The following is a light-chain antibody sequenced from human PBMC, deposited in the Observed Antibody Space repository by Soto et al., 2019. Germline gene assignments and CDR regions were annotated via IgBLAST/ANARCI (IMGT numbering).Light chain of an antibody. J-gene: IGKJ5*01. CDR3: QQHSNWTPIT. CDR1: QSVSSY. Sequence: IVVSQSPATLSLSPGARATLSCRASQSVSSYLAWYQQKPGQAPRLLIYDASDRATGIPGRFSGSGSGTDFTLIISSLEPEDFAVYYCQQHSNWTPITFGQGTRLEIK. CDR2: DAS. V-gene: IGKV3-11*01.